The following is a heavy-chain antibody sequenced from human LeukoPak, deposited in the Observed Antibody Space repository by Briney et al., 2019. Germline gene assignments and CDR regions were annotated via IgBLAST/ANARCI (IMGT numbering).Heavy chain of an antibody. D-gene: IGHD3-10*01. V-gene: IGHV3-33*01. CDR2: IWYDGSNK. CDR1: GFTFSSYG. CDR3: ARGWFGEQNYYYYGMDV. Sequence: GGSLRLSCAASGFTFSSYGMHWVRQAPGKGLEWVAVIWYDGSNKYYADSVKGRFTISRDNSKNTLYLQMNSLRAEDTALYYCARGWFGEQNYYYYGMDVWGQGTTVTVSS. J-gene: IGHJ6*02.